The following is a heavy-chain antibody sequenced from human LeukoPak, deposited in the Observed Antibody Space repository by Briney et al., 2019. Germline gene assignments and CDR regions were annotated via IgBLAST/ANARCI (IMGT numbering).Heavy chain of an antibody. CDR3: TRTSDILTGYTPREAYYYYYHMDV. Sequence: GGSLRLSCAASGFTFSSYWMSWVRQAPGKGLEWVSAISGSGGSTYYADSVKGRFTISRDDSKNTAYLQMNSLKTEDTAVYYCTRTSDILTGYTPREAYYYYYHMDVWGKGTTVTISS. V-gene: IGHV3-23*01. D-gene: IGHD3-9*01. CDR1: GFTFSSYW. CDR2: ISGSGGST. J-gene: IGHJ6*03.